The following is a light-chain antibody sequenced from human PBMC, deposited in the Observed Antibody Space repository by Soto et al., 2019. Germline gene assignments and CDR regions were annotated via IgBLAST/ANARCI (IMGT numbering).Light chain of an antibody. CDR2: DAS. Sequence: TQSPGNLSLPPSERATLSCSAIQSVTSTYLAWYQQKPGQAPRLLIYDASNRATGIPARFSGSESGTEFTLTISSLQSEDFGVYYCQQYDKRPPWTFGQGTKV. J-gene: IGKJ1*01. CDR1: QSVTSTY. V-gene: IGKV3D-15*01. CDR3: QQYDKRPPWT.